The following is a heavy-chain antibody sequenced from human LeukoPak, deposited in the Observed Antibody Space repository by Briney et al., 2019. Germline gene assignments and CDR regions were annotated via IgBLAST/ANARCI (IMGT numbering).Heavy chain of an antibody. D-gene: IGHD6-13*01. Sequence: ASVKVSCKASGGTFSSYAISWVRQAPGQGLEWMGRIIPILGIANYAQKFQGRVTITADKSTSTAYMELSSLRSEDTAVYYCARAKIAAAGNNWFDPWGQGTLVTVSS. CDR1: GGTFSSYA. J-gene: IGHJ5*02. V-gene: IGHV1-69*04. CDR3: ARAKIAAAGNNWFDP. CDR2: IIPILGIA.